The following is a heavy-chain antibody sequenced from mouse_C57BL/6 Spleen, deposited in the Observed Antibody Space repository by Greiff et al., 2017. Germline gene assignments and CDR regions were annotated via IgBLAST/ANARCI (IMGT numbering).Heavy chain of an antibody. D-gene: IGHD3-2*02. Sequence: QVQLQQPGTELVKPGASVKLSCKASGYTFTSYWMHWVKQRPGQGLEWIGNINPSNGGTNYNEKFKSKATLTVDKSSSTAYMQLSSLTSEDSAVYYCARELQLRLRGYYAMDYWGQGTSVTVSS. J-gene: IGHJ4*01. V-gene: IGHV1-53*01. CDR2: INPSNGGT. CDR3: ARELQLRLRGYYAMDY. CDR1: GYTFTSYW.